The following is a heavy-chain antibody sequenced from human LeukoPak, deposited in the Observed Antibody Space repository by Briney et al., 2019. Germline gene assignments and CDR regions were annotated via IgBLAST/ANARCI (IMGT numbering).Heavy chain of an antibody. CDR1: GYTFTSYY. V-gene: IGHV1-46*01. Sequence: ASVKVSCKASGYTFTSYYMHWVRQAPGQGLEWMGIINPSGGSTSYAQKFQGRVTMTRDTSTSTVYMELSSLRSEDTAVYYCARVSSHYSSSWSTGFDYWGQGTLVTVSS. CDR2: INPSGGST. D-gene: IGHD6-13*01. CDR3: ARVSSHYSSSWSTGFDY. J-gene: IGHJ4*02.